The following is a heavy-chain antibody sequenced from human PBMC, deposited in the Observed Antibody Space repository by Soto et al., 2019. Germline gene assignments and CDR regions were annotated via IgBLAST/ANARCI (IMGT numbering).Heavy chain of an antibody. CDR3: VRDSPIGSTYSGYDGIDY. J-gene: IGHJ4*02. D-gene: IGHD5-12*01. CDR2: IIPLLDIA. V-gene: IGHV1-69*08. Sequence: QVQLVQSGAEVKKPGSSVKVSCKASGGTFSNDIITWARQAPGQGLEWMGRIIPLLDIANYAQKFQGRVTITADKSTSTAYMELNSLRSEDTAVYYCVRDSPIGSTYSGYDGIDYWGQGTLVTVSS. CDR1: GGTFSNDI.